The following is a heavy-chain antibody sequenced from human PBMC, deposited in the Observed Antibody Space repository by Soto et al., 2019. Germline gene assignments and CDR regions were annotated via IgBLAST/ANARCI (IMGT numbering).Heavy chain of an antibody. D-gene: IGHD2-21*02. CDR2: IIPIFGTA. CDR3: ARDMAYCGGDYYGPEYFQH. CDR1: GGTFSSYA. Sequence: SVKVSCKASGGTFSSYAISWVRQAPGQGLEWMGGIIPIFGTANYAQKFQGRVTITADESTSTAYMELSSLRSEDTAVYYCARDMAYCGGDYYGPEYFQHWGQGTLVTSPQ. J-gene: IGHJ1*01. V-gene: IGHV1-69*13.